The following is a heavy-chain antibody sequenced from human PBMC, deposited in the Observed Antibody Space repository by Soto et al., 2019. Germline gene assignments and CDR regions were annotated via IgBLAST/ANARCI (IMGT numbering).Heavy chain of an antibody. J-gene: IGHJ4*02. D-gene: IGHD2-15*01. Sequence: QVQLVQSGAEVKKPGSSVKVSCKASGGTFSSYAISWVRQAPGQGLEWMGGIIPIFGTATYAQKFQGRVTITADESTSTGYMELSRLRSADTAVYYWARESLYCSGGSCYLLPGIDYWGQGTLVTVSS. CDR3: ARESLYCSGGSCYLLPGIDY. CDR1: GGTFSSYA. CDR2: IIPIFGTA. V-gene: IGHV1-69*12.